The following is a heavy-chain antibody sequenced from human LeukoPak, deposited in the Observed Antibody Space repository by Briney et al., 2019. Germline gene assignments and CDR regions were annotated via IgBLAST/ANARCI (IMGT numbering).Heavy chain of an antibody. J-gene: IGHJ4*02. V-gene: IGHV3-48*03. Sequence: GGSLRLSCAASGFTFSSYEMNWVRQAPGKGLEWVSYISSSGSTIYYADSVKGRFTISRDNAKNSLYLQMNSLRAEDTAVYYCARDGSRGNLVTAPDFWGQGTLVTVSS. D-gene: IGHD2-21*02. CDR3: ARDGSRGNLVTAPDF. CDR1: GFTFSSYE. CDR2: ISSSGSTI.